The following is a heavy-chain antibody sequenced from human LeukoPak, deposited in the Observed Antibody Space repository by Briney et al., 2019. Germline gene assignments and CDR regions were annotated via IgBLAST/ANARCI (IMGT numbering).Heavy chain of an antibody. CDR1: GYSFTSYW. CDR3: ARDLSLGRHDDGEPFDS. D-gene: IGHD4-17*01. Sequence: GESLKISCKGSGYSFTSYWIGWVRQMPGKGLEWMGIIYPGDSDTRYSPSFQGQVTISADKSISTAYLQWSSLKASDPAMYYCARDLSLGRHDDGEPFDSWGQGTLVTVSS. J-gene: IGHJ4*02. V-gene: IGHV5-51*01. CDR2: IYPGDSDT.